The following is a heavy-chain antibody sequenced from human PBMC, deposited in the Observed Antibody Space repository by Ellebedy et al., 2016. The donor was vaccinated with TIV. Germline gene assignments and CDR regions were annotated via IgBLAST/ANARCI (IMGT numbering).Heavy chain of an antibody. CDR2: ISTTSTI. CDR3: ARDMHDTAGYDVLDL. V-gene: IGHV3-48*01. D-gene: IGHD3-22*01. Sequence: GESLKISCAASGFTFSNFGMSWVRQAPGKGLECVSYISTTSTIYYADSVKGRFTVSRDNAKNSLYLQMNSLRAEDTAVYYCARDMHDTAGYDVLDLWGRGTMVSVSS. CDR1: GFTFSNFG. J-gene: IGHJ3*01.